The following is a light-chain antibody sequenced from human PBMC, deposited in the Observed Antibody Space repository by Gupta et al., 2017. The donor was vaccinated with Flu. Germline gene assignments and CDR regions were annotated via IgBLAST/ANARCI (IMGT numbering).Light chain of an antibody. CDR3: QQFCGSPSIT. Sequence: VLTQSPATLSLSPGERATLYCRASETVSTSYLAWYQQRPGQPPRLLMFAASSRASGIPDRFFGGGSGTEVTLTISDWEPEDFAVYFCQQFCGSPSITFGQGTRL. V-gene: IGKV3-20*01. CDR1: ETVSTSY. J-gene: IGKJ5*01. CDR2: AAS.